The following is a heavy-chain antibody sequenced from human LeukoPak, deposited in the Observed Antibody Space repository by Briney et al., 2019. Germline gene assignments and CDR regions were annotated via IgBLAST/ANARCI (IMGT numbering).Heavy chain of an antibody. V-gene: IGHV3-74*01. Sequence: GGSLRLSCAASGFTFSSSWMHWVRQAPGKGLVWVSRINSDGSNTNYADSVKGRFTISRDNAKNTLYLQMKSLRAEDTAVYYCARDPYSGSYGNYYYYFMDVWGKGTTVTISS. CDR3: ARDPYSGSYGNYYYYFMDV. D-gene: IGHD1-26*01. J-gene: IGHJ6*03. CDR1: GFTFSSSW. CDR2: INSDGSNT.